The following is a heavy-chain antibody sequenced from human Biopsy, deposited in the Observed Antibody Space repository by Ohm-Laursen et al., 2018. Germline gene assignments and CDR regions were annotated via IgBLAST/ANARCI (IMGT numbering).Heavy chain of an antibody. Sequence: SSVKVSCKASGGTFTNYAISWVRQAPGQGLQWMGGIMSLYNTTNYAQKFWDRITVTADKSTNTVYMTLSSLTSEDTAVYFCARGLGGYDYWYFDLWGRGTLVIVSS. J-gene: IGHJ2*01. CDR3: ARGLGGYDYWYFDL. CDR1: GGTFTNYA. D-gene: IGHD5-12*01. CDR2: IMSLYNTT. V-gene: IGHV1-69*06.